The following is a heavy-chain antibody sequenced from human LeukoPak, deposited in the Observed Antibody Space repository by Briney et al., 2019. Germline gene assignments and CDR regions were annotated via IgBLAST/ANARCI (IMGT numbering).Heavy chain of an antibody. CDR1: GGSISNYH. J-gene: IGHJ3*02. V-gene: IGHV4-59*01. D-gene: IGHD3-22*01. Sequence: SETLSLTCTVSGGSISNYHWSWIRQPPGKRLEWIGFISYSGSTNSNPSLKSRVTISVNTAKNQFSLKLNTVTAADTDVYYCARGNYDGRGYAKAFDIWGQGGMVSV. CDR3: ARGNYDGRGYAKAFDI. CDR2: ISYSGST.